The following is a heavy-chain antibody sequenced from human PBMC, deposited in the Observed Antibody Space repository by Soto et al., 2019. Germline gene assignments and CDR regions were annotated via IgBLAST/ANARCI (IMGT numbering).Heavy chain of an antibody. V-gene: IGHV4-61*05. D-gene: IGHD3-10*01. J-gene: IGHJ4*02. CDR3: ARTSGVRGVDY. CDR1: GGSISSRGSMSGRSFY. CDR2: IFYSGST. Sequence: SETLSLTCTVSGGSISSRGSMSGRSFYWGWMRQPPGKGLEWIGSIFYSGSTNYNPSLKSRVTISVDTSKNQFSLRLSSVTAADTAVYYCARTSGVRGVDYWGQGTLVTVSS.